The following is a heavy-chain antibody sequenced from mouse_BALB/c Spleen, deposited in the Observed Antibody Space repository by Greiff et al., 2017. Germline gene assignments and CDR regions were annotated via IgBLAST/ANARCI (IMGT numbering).Heavy chain of an antibody. D-gene: IGHD1-1*01. CDR1: GFTFSSFG. Sequence: EVQGVESGVGLVQPGGSRKLSCAASGFTFSSFGMHWVRQAPEKGLEWVAYISSGSSTIYYADTVKGRFTISRDNPKNTLFLQMTSLRSEDTAMYYCARGRGSSSYAMDYWGQGTSVTVSS. CDR3: ARGRGSSSYAMDY. J-gene: IGHJ4*01. CDR2: ISSGSSTI. V-gene: IGHV5-17*02.